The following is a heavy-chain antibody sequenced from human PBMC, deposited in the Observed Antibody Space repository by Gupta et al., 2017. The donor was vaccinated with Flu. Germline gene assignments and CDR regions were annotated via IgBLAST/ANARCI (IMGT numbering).Heavy chain of an antibody. CDR3: AKRRDTNLSLKNWSDP. J-gene: IGHJ5*02. CDR2: IHPGDSDA. V-gene: IGHV5-51*03. CDR1: GDSLTNYW. Sequence: EVQLVQSGAEVKKPGDSLKISCKAYGDSLTNYWIGWVRQMTGKGLEWMGIIHPGDSDAQYSPSFQGQVTISADKSINIADLKWRSMKASETAMYYCAKRRDTNLSLKNWSDPWGQVTLVTVSS.